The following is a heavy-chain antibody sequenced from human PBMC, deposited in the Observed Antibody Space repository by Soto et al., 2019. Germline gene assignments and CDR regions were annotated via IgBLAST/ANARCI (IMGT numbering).Heavy chain of an antibody. CDR1: GGTFSSYA. J-gene: IGHJ6*02. V-gene: IGHV1-69*01. CDR3: ARGRLAVDMGSYGMDV. D-gene: IGHD5-12*01. Sequence: QVQLVQSGAEVKKPGSSVKVSCKASGGTFSSYAISWVRQAPGQGLEWMGGIIPIFGTANYAQKFQGRVTITADESTSTAYMELSSLRSEDTDVYYCARGRLAVDMGSYGMDVWGQGTTVTVSS. CDR2: IIPIFGTA.